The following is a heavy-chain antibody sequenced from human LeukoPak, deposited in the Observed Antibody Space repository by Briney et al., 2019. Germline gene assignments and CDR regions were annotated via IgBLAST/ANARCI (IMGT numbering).Heavy chain of an antibody. Sequence: SETLSLTCTVSGGSISSSSYYWGWIRQPPGKGLEWIGSIYYNGSTYYNPSLKSRVTISVDTSKNQFSLKLSSVTAADTAVYYCARHSTYSSSWYGGWYFQHWGQGTLVTVSS. J-gene: IGHJ1*01. V-gene: IGHV4-39*01. D-gene: IGHD6-13*01. CDR1: GGSISSSSYY. CDR3: ARHSTYSSSWYGGWYFQH. CDR2: IYYNGST.